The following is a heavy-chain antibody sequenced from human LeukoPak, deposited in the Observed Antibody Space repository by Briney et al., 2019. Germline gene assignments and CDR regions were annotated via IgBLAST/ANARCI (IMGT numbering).Heavy chain of an antibody. V-gene: IGHV4-4*07. CDR1: GGSISSYY. Sequence: PSETLSLTRTVSGGSISSYYWSWIRQPAGKGLEWIGRIYTSGSTNYNPSLKSRVTMSVDTSKNQFSLKLSSVTAADTAVYYCARDPGYHRAAARERKNYYYYYMDVWGKGTTVTVSS. CDR2: IYTSGST. CDR3: ARDPGYHRAAARERKNYYYYYMDV. D-gene: IGHD6-13*01. J-gene: IGHJ6*03.